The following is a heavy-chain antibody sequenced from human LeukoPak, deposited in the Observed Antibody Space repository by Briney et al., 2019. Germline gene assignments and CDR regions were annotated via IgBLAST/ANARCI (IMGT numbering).Heavy chain of an antibody. CDR1: GGSISSHY. J-gene: IGHJ4*02. Sequence: SETLSLTCTVSGGSISSHYWSWIRQPAGKGLEWIGRIYTSGSTNYNPSLKSRVTMSVDTSKNQFSLKLSSVTAADTAVYYCVRAVAATAPGYFDYWGQGTLVTVSS. CDR3: VRAVAATAPGYFDY. D-gene: IGHD6-19*01. V-gene: IGHV4-4*07. CDR2: IYTSGST.